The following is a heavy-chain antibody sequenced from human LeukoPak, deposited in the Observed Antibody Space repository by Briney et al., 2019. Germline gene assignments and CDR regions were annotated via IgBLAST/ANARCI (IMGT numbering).Heavy chain of an antibody. CDR3: ARAGPFCSGGSCYFDS. Sequence: SETLSLTCAVSGYSISRAFHWGWIRQSPGKGLECLGNIFHTGTTYYNPSLKSRLTISLDTSKNHFSLKLSSVTAADTAVYYCARAGPFCSGGSCYFDSWGQGTLVTVSS. CDR2: IFHTGTT. J-gene: IGHJ4*02. D-gene: IGHD2-15*01. V-gene: IGHV4-38-2*01. CDR1: GYSISRAFH.